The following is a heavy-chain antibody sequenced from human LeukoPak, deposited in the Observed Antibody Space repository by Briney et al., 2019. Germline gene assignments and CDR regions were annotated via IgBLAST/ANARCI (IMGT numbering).Heavy chain of an antibody. V-gene: IGHV3-48*02. CDR2: FSTRSSTI. Sequence: GGSLRLSCAASGFTVSSNYMNWVRQAPGKGLEWVSYFSTRSSTISYADSVKGRFAISRDNAKNSLYLQMNSLRDEDTAVYYCARDQDYGFDYWGQGTLVTVSS. J-gene: IGHJ4*02. CDR1: GFTVSSNY. D-gene: IGHD3-16*01. CDR3: ARDQDYGFDY.